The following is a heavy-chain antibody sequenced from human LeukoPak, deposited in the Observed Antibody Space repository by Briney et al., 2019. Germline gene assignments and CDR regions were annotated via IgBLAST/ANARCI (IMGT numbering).Heavy chain of an antibody. Sequence: GGSLRLSCTASGFTFRSYSMNWVRQAPGEGLEWISSITSSSDYIYYADSVKGRFTISRDNAENSLHLQMNSLRADDTAVYYCAREFKSGYGMWAWGQGTLVTVSS. D-gene: IGHD5-18*01. CDR2: ITSSSDYI. CDR3: AREFKSGYGMWA. CDR1: GFTFRSYS. V-gene: IGHV3-21*01. J-gene: IGHJ5*02.